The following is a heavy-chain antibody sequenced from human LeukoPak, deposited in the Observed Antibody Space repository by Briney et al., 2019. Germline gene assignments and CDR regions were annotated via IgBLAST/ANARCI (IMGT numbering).Heavy chain of an antibody. V-gene: IGHV3-66*01. CDR3: AREGGRGSSSSDYFDL. CDR1: GFTVSSNY. D-gene: IGHD6-6*01. Sequence: GGSLRLSCAASGFTVSSNYMSWVRQAPGKELEWVSVIYSGGSTYYADSVKGRFTISRDNAKNSLYLQMNSLRADDTALYYCAREGGRGSSSSDYFDLWGQGTLVTVSS. J-gene: IGHJ4*02. CDR2: IYSGGST.